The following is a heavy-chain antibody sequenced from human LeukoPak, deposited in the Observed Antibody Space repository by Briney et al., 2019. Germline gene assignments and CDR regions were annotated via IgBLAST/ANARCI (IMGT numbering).Heavy chain of an antibody. V-gene: IGHV3-66*01. CDR2: IYSDGST. D-gene: IGHD3-16*01. CDR3: FNYAY. CDR1: GITVSTNY. Sequence: GGSLGLSCAASGITVSTNYMSWVRQAPGKGLEWVSVIYSDGSTSYADSVKGRFTLSRDNSKNTVYLQVSSLRVEDTAVYYCFNYAYWGQGTLVTVSS. J-gene: IGHJ4*02.